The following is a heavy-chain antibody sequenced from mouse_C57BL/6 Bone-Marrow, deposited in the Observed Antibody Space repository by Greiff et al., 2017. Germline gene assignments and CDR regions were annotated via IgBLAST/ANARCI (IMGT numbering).Heavy chain of an antibody. Sequence: VQLQQSGTVLARPGASVKMSCKTSGYTFTSYWMHWVKQRPGQGLEWIGAIYPGNSDTSYNQKFKGKAKLTAVTSASTAYMELSSLTNEDSAVYFCARHEDRGCLLPFAYWGQGTLVTVSA. D-gene: IGHD2-3*01. V-gene: IGHV1-5*01. CDR1: GYTFTSYW. CDR2: IYPGNSDT. J-gene: IGHJ3*01. CDR3: ARHEDRGCLLPFAY.